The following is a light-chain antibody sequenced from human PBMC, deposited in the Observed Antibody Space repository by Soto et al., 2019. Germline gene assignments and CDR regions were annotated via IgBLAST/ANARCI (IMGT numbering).Light chain of an antibody. CDR3: QQHHNWPPWT. CDR2: GAS. CDR1: QSISSN. Sequence: EIVMTQSPATLSVSPGESATLSCRASQSISSNLAWYQQKPRQAPRLPIYGASTRATGIPARFSGSGSGTEFTPTISSLQSEDFAVYYCQQHHNWPPWTFGQGTKVDIK. V-gene: IGKV3-15*01. J-gene: IGKJ1*01.